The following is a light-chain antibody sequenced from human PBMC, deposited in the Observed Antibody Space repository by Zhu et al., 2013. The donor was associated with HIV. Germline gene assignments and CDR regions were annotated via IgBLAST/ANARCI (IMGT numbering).Light chain of an antibody. CDR1: QTVFSTY. J-gene: IGKJ1*01. Sequence: EIVLTQSPDTLSLSPGERATLSCRASQTVFSTYVAWYQHKPGQPPRLLLYGSSSRAPGIPERFSGSGSGTDFTLTITGLEPEDFGMYFCQRFGSSVTWTFGQGTKLEIK. CDR3: QRFGSSVTWT. CDR2: GSS. V-gene: IGKV3-20*01.